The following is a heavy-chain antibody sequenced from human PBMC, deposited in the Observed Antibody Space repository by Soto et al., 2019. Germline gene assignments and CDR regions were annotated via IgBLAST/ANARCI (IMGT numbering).Heavy chain of an antibody. J-gene: IGHJ4*02. CDR1: GFTFSGSA. CDR3: TSPQAYYDVWSGYYPTLPRSGDYY. Sequence: GGSLKLSCAASGFTFSGSAMHWVRQASGKGLEWVGRIRSKANSYATAYAASVKGRFTISKDDSKNTAYLQMNSLKTEDTAVYYCTSPQAYYDVWSGYYPTLPRSGDYYWGQGTLVTVSS. D-gene: IGHD3-3*01. V-gene: IGHV3-73*01. CDR2: IRSKANSYAT.